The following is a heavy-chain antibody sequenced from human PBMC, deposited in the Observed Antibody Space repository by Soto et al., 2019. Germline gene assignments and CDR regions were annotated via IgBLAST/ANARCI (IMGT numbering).Heavy chain of an antibody. CDR2: IKQDGSEK. J-gene: IGHJ6*02. V-gene: IGHV3-7*01. Sequence: EVQLVESGGGLVQPGGSLRLSCAASGFTFSSYWMSLVRQAPGKGLGWVANIKQDGSEKYYVDSVKGRFTISSDNAKNSLYLQMNSLRAEDTAVYYWARDRYSYYDFWSGSLPYYYFGMDVWGQGTTVTVSS. D-gene: IGHD3-3*01. CDR1: GFTFSSYW. CDR3: ARDRYSYYDFWSGSLPYYYFGMDV.